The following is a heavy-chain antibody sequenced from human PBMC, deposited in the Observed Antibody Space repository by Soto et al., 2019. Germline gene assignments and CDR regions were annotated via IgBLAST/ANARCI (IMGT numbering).Heavy chain of an antibody. D-gene: IGHD6-13*01. V-gene: IGHV3-33*06. J-gene: IGHJ5*02. CDR2: IWYDGSNK. Sequence: QVQLVESGGGVVQPGRSLRLSCAASGFTFSSYGMHWVRQAPGKGLEWVAVIWYDGSNKYYADSVKGRFTISRDNSKNTLYLQMNSLRAEDTAVYYCAKSSSSWYPFDWFDPWGQGTLVTVSS. CDR1: GFTFSSYG. CDR3: AKSSSSWYPFDWFDP.